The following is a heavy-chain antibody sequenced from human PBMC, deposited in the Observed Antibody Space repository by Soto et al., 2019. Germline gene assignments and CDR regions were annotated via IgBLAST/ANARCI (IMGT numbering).Heavy chain of an antibody. CDR1: GFTFSSYA. D-gene: IGHD3-10*01. V-gene: IGHV3-23*01. J-gene: IGHJ4*02. CDR2: ISGSGGST. CDR3: AKDGPSHMGYFSGSHVY. Sequence: GGSLRLSCAASGFTFSSYAMSWVRQAPGKGLEWVSAISGSGGSTYYADSVEGRFTISRDNSKNTLYLQMNSLRAEDTAVYYCAKDGPSHMGYFSGSHVYWGQGTLVTVSS.